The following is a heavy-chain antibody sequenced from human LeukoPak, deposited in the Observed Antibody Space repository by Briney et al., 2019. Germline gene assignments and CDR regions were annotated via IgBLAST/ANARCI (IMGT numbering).Heavy chain of an antibody. D-gene: IGHD3-9*01. J-gene: IGHJ6*02. CDR3: ARRPTDYDILTGYYGSEDYYYNYGMDV. CDR1: GGSFSGYY. Sequence: PSETLSLTCAVYGGSFSGYYWSWIRQPPGKGLEWIGEINHSGSTNYNPSLKSRVTISVDTSKNQFSLKLSSVTAADTAVYYCARRPTDYDILTGYYGSEDYYYNYGMDVWGQGTTVTVSS. CDR2: INHSGST. V-gene: IGHV4-34*01.